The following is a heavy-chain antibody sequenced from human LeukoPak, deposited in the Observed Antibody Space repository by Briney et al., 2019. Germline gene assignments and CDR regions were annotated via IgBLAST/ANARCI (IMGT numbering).Heavy chain of an antibody. CDR3: ANWGGDYRIDY. Sequence: PSETLSLTCAVYGGSFSGYYWSWIRQPPGKGLEWIGEINHSGSTNYNPSLKSRVTISVDTSKNQFSLKLSSVTAADTAVYYCANWGGDYRIDYWGQGTLVTVSS. J-gene: IGHJ4*02. CDR1: GGSFSGYY. V-gene: IGHV4-34*01. CDR2: INHSGST. D-gene: IGHD4-17*01.